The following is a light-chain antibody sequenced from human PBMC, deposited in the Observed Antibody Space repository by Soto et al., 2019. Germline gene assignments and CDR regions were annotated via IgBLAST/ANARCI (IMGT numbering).Light chain of an antibody. CDR3: QVWDSSSDHPV. Sequence: SYELTQPPSMSVAPGETATLTCGGNNIVRKNVHWYQQKPGQAPVLVIYYDRDRPSGTPERFSGSNSGNTATLTISRVDAGDEADYYCQVWDSSSDHPVFGGGTKLTVL. V-gene: IGLV3-21*04. J-gene: IGLJ2*01. CDR1: NIVRKN. CDR2: YDR.